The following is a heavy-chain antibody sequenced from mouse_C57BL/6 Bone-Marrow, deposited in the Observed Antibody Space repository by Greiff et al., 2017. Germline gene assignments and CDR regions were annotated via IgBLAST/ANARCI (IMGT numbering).Heavy chain of an antibody. CDR2: ISYDGSN. D-gene: IGHD2-1*01. Sequence: DVKLVESGPGLVKPSQSLSLTCSVTGYSITSGYYWNWIRQFPGNKLEWMGYISYDGSNNYNPYLTNRIPLTRATSKNQFFLKLNSVTTEDTSTYYCARKNYVNFLPFAYWGQGTLVTAS. V-gene: IGHV3-6*01. CDR1: GYSITSGYY. J-gene: IGHJ3*01. CDR3: ARKNYVNFLPFAY.